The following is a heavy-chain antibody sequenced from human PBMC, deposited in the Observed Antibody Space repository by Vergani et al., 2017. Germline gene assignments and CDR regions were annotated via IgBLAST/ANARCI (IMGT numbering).Heavy chain of an antibody. CDR3: ARDVGATYYDILTGLYYFDY. CDR1: GFTFSSYS. CDR2: ISSSSSYI. Sequence: EVQLVESGGGLVKPGGSLRLPCAASGFTFSSYSMNWVRQAPGKGLEWVSSISSSSSYIYYTDSVKGRFTISRDNAKNSLYLQMNSLRAEDTAVYYCARDVGATYYDILTGLYYFDYWGQGTLVTVSS. J-gene: IGHJ4*02. V-gene: IGHV3-21*01. D-gene: IGHD3-9*01.